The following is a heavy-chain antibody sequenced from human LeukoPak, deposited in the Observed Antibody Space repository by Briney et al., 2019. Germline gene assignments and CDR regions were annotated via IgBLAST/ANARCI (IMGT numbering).Heavy chain of an antibody. J-gene: IGHJ6*02. CDR1: GFTFSSYA. CDR2: ISGSGGST. D-gene: IGHD2-15*01. CDR3: AKANLGYCSGGSCYSGPSGMDV. V-gene: IGHV3-23*01. Sequence: GGSLRLSCAASGFTFSSYAMSWVRQAPGKGLEWVSAISGSGGSTYYADSVKGRFTISRDNSKNTLYLQMNSLRAEDTAVYYCAKANLGYCSGGSCYSGPSGMDVRGQGTTVTVSS.